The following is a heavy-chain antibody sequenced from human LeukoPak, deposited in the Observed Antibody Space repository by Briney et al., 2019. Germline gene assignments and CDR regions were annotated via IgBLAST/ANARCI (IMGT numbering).Heavy chain of an antibody. CDR2: ISGSGGSP. J-gene: IGHJ4*02. V-gene: IGHV3-23*01. CDR3: ARGRYSSTTYYFDY. Sequence: GGSLRLSCAASGFTFGNYAMTWVRQAPGEGLEWVSSISGSGGSPIYADSVKGRFTISRDNAKNSLYLQMNSLRAEDTAVYYCARGRYSSTTYYFDYWGQGTLVTVSS. D-gene: IGHD6-13*01. CDR1: GFTFGNYA.